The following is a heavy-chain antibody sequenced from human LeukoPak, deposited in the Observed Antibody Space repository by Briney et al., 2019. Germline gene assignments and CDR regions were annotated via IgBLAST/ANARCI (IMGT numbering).Heavy chain of an antibody. CDR3: ARGVVTKGFDY. V-gene: IGHV4-34*01. Sequence: SETLSFTCAVYGGSFSGYYWSWIRQPPGNGLEWIGEINHSGSTNYNPSLKSRVTISVDTSKNQFSLKLSSVTAADTAVYYCARGVVTKGFDYWGQGTLVTVSS. D-gene: IGHD2-15*01. CDR2: INHSGST. CDR1: GGSFSGYY. J-gene: IGHJ4*02.